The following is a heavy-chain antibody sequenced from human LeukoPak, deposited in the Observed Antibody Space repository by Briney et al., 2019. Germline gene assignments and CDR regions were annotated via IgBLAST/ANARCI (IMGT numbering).Heavy chain of an antibody. J-gene: IGHJ4*02. CDR1: GLTFSNAW. CDR2: IKSTANVGTI. CDR3: TREYSGSFDY. V-gene: IGHV3-15*01. D-gene: IGHD1-26*01. Sequence: PGGSLRLSCAASGLTFSNAWVNWVRQTPEKGLEWVGLIKSTANVGTIYYAAPVKGRFTISRDDSKNTLHLQMNSMKIEDTAMYYCTREYSGSFDYWGQGALVTVSS.